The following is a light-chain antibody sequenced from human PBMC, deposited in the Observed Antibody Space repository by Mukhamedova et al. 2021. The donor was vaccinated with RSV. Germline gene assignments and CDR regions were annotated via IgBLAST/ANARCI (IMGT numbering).Light chain of an antibody. CDR1: QSLSSSY. CDR3: QRFGGSPLYT. CDR2: GAS. V-gene: IGKV3-20*01. J-gene: IGKJ2*01. Sequence: GERATLSCRASQSLSSSYLAWYQHKPGQAPRLLINGASSRAADIPDRFSGSGSGTDFTLTISRLEPEDSAVYYCQRFGGSPLYTFG.